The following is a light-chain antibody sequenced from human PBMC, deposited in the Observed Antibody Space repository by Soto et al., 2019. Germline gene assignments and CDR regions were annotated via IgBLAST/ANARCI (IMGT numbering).Light chain of an antibody. CDR1: QSLLYSLNNKNY. CDR3: QQYYSTPLT. CDR2: WAS. Sequence: DIVMTQSPDSLAVSLGERATLNCKSSQSLLYSLNNKNYLAWYQQRPGQPPKLLMYWASDRQSGVPDRFSGSGSGTDFTLTISSLQAEDVAVYFCQQYYSTPLTFGGGTKVEIK. V-gene: IGKV4-1*01. J-gene: IGKJ4*01.